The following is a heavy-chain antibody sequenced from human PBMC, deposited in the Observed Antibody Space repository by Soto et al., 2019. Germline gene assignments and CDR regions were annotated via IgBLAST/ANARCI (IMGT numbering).Heavy chain of an antibody. D-gene: IGHD5-12*01. V-gene: IGHV3-9*01. CDR1: GFTFDDYA. Sequence: GGSLRLSCAASGFTFDDYAMHWVRQAPGKGLEWVSGISWNSGSLGYVDSVKGRFTISRDNAKNSLYLQMNSLRAEDTALYYCVKDKGYGVAYMDVWGKGTTVPVSS. CDR2: ISWNSGSL. J-gene: IGHJ6*03. CDR3: VKDKGYGVAYMDV.